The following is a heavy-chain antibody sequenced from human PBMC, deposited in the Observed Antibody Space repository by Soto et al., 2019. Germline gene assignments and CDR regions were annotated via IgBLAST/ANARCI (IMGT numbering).Heavy chain of an antibody. J-gene: IGHJ4*02. CDR1: GFTFSGSA. CDR3: TSRIAVAGEENDY. V-gene: IGHV3-73*01. Sequence: TGGSLRLSCAASGFTFSGSAMHWVRQASGKGLEWVGRIRSKANSYATAYAASVKGRFTISRDDSKNTAYLQMNSLKTEDTAVYYCTSRIAVAGEENDYWGQGPLVTVSS. CDR2: IRSKANSYAT. D-gene: IGHD6-19*01.